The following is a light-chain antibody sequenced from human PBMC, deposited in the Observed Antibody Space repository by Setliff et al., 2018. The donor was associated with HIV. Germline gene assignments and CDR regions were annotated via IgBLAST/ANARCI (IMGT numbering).Light chain of an antibody. J-gene: IGLJ1*01. Sequence: ALAQPASVSGSPGQSITISCTGTSSDVGGYNYVSWYQQHPGKAPKLMIYDVSNRPSGVSNRFSGSKSGNTASLTISGLQAEDEADYYCSSYTSSSTLGVFGTGTKVTVL. CDR3: SSYTSSSTLGV. V-gene: IGLV2-14*01. CDR2: DVS. CDR1: SSDVGGYNY.